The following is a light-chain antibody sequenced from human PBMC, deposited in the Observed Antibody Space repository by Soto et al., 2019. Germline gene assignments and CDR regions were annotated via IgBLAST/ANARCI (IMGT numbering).Light chain of an antibody. V-gene: IGKV1-5*01. Sequence: DIQMTQSPSTLSASLGDRVTITCRASQSVSSWLAWYQQKPGKAPKLLIYDASSLESGVPSRFSGSGSGTEFTLTISSLQSEDFAVYYCQQYNSWPRTFGGGTKVDI. CDR1: QSVSSW. CDR2: DAS. J-gene: IGKJ4*01. CDR3: QQYNSWPRT.